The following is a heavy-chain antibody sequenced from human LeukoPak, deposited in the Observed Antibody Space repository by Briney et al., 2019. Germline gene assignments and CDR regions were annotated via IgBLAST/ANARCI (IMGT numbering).Heavy chain of an antibody. V-gene: IGHV3-23*01. CDR2: ISISGGST. D-gene: IGHD3-9*01. J-gene: IGHJ4*02. CDR1: GFTFSTYA. Sequence: GRSLRLSCAASGFTFSTYAMSWVHQAPGKGLEWVSGISISGGSTYYADSVKGRFTISRDNSKNTLYLQMNSLRAEDTAVYYCAREYYDILTGYYTRGDDYWGQGTLVTVSS. CDR3: AREYYDILTGYYTRGDDY.